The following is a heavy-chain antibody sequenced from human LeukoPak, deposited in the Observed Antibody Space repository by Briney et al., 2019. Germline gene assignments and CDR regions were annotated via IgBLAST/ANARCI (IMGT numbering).Heavy chain of an antibody. J-gene: IGHJ4*02. Sequence: SVKVSCTASGGTFSSYAISWVRQAPGQGLEWMGGIIPIFGTANYAQKFQGRVTITTDESTSTAYMELSSLRSEDTAVYYCARDAYDSSGYYPYYFDYWGQGTLVTVSS. CDR2: IIPIFGTA. D-gene: IGHD3-22*01. CDR3: ARDAYDSSGYYPYYFDY. CDR1: GGTFSSYA. V-gene: IGHV1-69*05.